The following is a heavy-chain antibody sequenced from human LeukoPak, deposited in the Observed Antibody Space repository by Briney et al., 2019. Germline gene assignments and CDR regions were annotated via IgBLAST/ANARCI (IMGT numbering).Heavy chain of an antibody. V-gene: IGHV4-39*01. Sequence: SETLSLTCTVSGGSISSSSYYWGWIRQPPGTGLEWIGSIYYSGNTYYNPSLKSPVTISVDTSKNQFSLNLSSVTAADTAVYYCARHGGSYPFDYWGQGTLVTVSS. CDR1: GGSISSSSYY. J-gene: IGHJ4*02. CDR2: IYYSGNT. CDR3: ARHGGSYPFDY. D-gene: IGHD1-26*01.